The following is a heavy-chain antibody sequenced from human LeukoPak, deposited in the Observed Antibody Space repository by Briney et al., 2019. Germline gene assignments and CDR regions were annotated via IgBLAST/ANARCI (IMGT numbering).Heavy chain of an antibody. CDR2: IIPIFGTA. V-gene: IGHV1-69*13. CDR1: GGTFSSYA. J-gene: IGHJ4*02. CDR3: VRRGSGSYYNGGFDY. D-gene: IGHD3-10*01. Sequence: ASVKVSCKASGGTFSSYAISWVRQAPGQGLEWMGGIIPIFGTANYAQKFQDRVTITADESTSTAYMELSSLRSEDTAVYYCVRRGSGSYYNGGFDYWGQGTLVTVSS.